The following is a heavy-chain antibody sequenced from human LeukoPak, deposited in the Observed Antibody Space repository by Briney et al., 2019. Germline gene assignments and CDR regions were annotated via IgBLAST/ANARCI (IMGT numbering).Heavy chain of an antibody. Sequence: SETLSLTCTVSGGSISSSSYYWGWIRQPPGKGLEGIGSIYYSGSTYYNPSLKSRVTISVDTSKNQFSLKVSSVTAADTAVYYCARDRFDDSSGYYYHYYYYMDVWGKGTTVTVSS. V-gene: IGHV4-39*07. CDR3: ARDRFDDSSGYYYHYYYYMDV. CDR2: IYYSGST. CDR1: GGSISSSSYY. J-gene: IGHJ6*03. D-gene: IGHD3-22*01.